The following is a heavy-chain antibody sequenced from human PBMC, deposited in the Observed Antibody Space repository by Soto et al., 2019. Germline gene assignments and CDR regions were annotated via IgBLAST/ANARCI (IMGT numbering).Heavy chain of an antibody. V-gene: IGHV4-39*01. CDR3: AGRQGAAAGTSDYYYYGMDV. J-gene: IGHJ6*02. Sequence: PSETLSLTCTVSGGSISSYYWGWIRQPPGRGLEWIGSTYYSGSTYYNPSLKSRVTISVDTSKNQFSLKLSSVTAADTAVYYCAGRQGAAAGTSDYYYYGMDVWGQGTTVTVSS. CDR2: TYYSGST. D-gene: IGHD6-13*01. CDR1: GGSISSYY.